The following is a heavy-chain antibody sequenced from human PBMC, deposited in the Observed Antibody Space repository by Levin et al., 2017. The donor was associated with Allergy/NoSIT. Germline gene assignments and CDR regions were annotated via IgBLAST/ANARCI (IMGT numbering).Heavy chain of an antibody. Sequence: ASVKVSCKASGYTLAGWYMYWVRQAPGQGLEWMGWINPNNGDTRYAQRFQARVTMTRDTSISTVYMELNWLTSDDTAVYYFGRVAHCATTPCSNWLDPWGQGTLVTVSS. CDR3: GRVAHCATTPCSNWLDP. CDR1: GYTLAGWY. V-gene: IGHV1-2*02. J-gene: IGHJ5*02. D-gene: IGHD2-21*01. CDR2: INPNNGDT.